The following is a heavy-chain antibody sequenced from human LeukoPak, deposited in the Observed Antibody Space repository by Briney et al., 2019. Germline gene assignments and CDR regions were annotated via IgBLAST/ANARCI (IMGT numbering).Heavy chain of an antibody. D-gene: IGHD3-22*01. CDR2: INHSEST. J-gene: IGHJ6*02. V-gene: IGHV4-34*01. CDR1: GFTFSSYA. Sequence: GSLRLSCAASGFTFSSYALSWVRQAPGKGLEWVGEINHSESTNYNPSLKSRVTISLDTSKSRFFLKLSSVTAADTAVYYCARGRPGYFESSGYYKHYYSYDMDVWGQGTTVTVFS. CDR3: ARGRPGYFESSGYYKHYYSYDMDV.